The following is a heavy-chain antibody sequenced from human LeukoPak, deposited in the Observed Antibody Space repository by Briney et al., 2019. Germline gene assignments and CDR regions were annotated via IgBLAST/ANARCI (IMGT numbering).Heavy chain of an antibody. V-gene: IGHV4-34*01. D-gene: IGHD3-3*01. Sequence: SETLSLTCAVYGGSFSGYYWSWIRQPPGEGLEWIGEINHSGSTNYNPSLKSRVTISVDTSKNQFSLKLSSVTAADTAVYYCASDSTIFGVYYMDVWGKGTTVTVS. J-gene: IGHJ6*03. CDR1: GGSFSGYY. CDR2: INHSGST. CDR3: ASDSTIFGVYYMDV.